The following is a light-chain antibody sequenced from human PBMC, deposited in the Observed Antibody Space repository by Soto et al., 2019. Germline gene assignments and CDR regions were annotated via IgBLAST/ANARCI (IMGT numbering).Light chain of an antibody. Sequence: DIPMTQSPSSLSASVGARVTITCPARQDIDQYFTWYQQKPGKAPKLLIDDVTNLETGVPSRFSGSGSGTHFTFTIGSLQPEDIATYYCQQYYDLPITFGQGTRLEIK. J-gene: IGKJ5*01. V-gene: IGKV1-33*01. CDR1: QDIDQY. CDR2: DVT. CDR3: QQYYDLPIT.